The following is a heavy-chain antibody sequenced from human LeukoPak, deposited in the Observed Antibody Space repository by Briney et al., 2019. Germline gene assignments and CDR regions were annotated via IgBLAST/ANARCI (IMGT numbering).Heavy chain of an antibody. Sequence: SETLSLTCTVSGGSISSGDYYWSWIRQPPGKGLEWIRYIYYSGSTYYNPSLKSRVTISVDTSKNQFSLKLSSVTAADTAVYYCARQTHYYYDSSGYYYWYFDLWGRGTLVTVSS. D-gene: IGHD3-22*01. J-gene: IGHJ2*01. CDR2: IYYSGST. V-gene: IGHV4-30-4*01. CDR1: GGSISSGDYY. CDR3: ARQTHYYYDSSGYYYWYFDL.